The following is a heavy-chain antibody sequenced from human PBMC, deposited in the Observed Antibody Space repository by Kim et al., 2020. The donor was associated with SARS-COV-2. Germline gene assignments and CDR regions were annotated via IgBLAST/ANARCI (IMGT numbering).Heavy chain of an antibody. V-gene: IGHV3-9*01. CDR1: GFTFDDYA. Sequence: GGSLRLSCAASGFTFDDYAMHWVRQAPGKGLEWVSGISWNSGSIGYADSVKGRFTISRDNAKNSLYLQMNSLRAEDTALYYCAKERHSSSWYVSGYGMDVWGQGTTVTVSS. CDR3: AKERHSSSWYVSGYGMDV. CDR2: ISWNSGSI. D-gene: IGHD6-13*01. J-gene: IGHJ6*02.